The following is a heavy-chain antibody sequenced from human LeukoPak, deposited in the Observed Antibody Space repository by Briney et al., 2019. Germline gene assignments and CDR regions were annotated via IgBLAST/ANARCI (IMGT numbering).Heavy chain of an antibody. CDR3: ARDYVGDV. Sequence: GGSLRLSCAASGFTVSSNYMSWVRQAPGKGLEWVAVIYRGRAIFYADSVRGRFTISRDSSKNTLDLQMNSLRAEDTAVYYCARDYVGDVWGKGTTVTVSS. CDR2: IYRGRAI. D-gene: IGHD3-16*01. J-gene: IGHJ6*04. V-gene: IGHV3-66*02. CDR1: GFTVSSNY.